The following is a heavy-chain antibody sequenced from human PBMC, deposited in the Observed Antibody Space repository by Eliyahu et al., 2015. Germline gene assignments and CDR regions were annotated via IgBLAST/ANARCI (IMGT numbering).Heavy chain of an antibody. CDR2: INHSGST. CDR3: ARVLAYDRRIDY. V-gene: IGHV4-34*01. Sequence: QVQLQQWGAGLLKPSETLSLTCAVYGGSFSGYYWSWIRQPPGKGLEWIGEINHSGSTNYNPSLKSRVTISVDTSKNQFSLKLSSVTAADTAVYYCARVLAYDRRIDYWGQGTLVTVSS. D-gene: IGHD3-3*01. CDR1: GGSFSGYY. J-gene: IGHJ4*02.